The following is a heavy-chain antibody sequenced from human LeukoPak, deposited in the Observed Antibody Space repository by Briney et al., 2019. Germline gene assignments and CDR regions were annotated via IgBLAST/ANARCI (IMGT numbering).Heavy chain of an antibody. Sequence: GGSLRLSCAASGFTVSSNYMSWVRQAPGKWLEWVSVIYSGGSTYYADSVKGRFTISRDNSKNTLYLQMNSLRAEDTAVYYCARSGVYDFWSGYPSPPTPIYGMDVWGQGTTVTVSS. V-gene: IGHV3-66*02. J-gene: IGHJ6*02. CDR2: IYSGGST. D-gene: IGHD3-3*01. CDR3: ARSGVYDFWSGYPSPPTPIYGMDV. CDR1: GFTVSSNY.